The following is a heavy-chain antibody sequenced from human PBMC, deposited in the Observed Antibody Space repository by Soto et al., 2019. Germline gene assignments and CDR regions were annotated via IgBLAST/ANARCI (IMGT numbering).Heavy chain of an antibody. CDR2: INHSGST. V-gene: IGHV4-34*01. CDR1: GGSFSGYY. Sequence: SETLSLTCAVYGGSFSGYYWSWIRQPPGKGLEWIGEINHSGSTNYNPSLKSRVTISVDTSKNQFSLKLSSVTAADTAVYYCAGLVATFNSNWFDPWGQGTLVTVSS. CDR3: AGLVATFNSNWFDP. D-gene: IGHD5-12*01. J-gene: IGHJ5*02.